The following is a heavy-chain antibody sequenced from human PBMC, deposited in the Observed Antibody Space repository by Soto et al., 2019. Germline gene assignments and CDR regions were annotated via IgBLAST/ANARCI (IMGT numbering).Heavy chain of an antibody. CDR2: IYPGDSDT. CDR1: GYSFTSYW. V-gene: IGHV5-51*01. Sequence: ESLKISFKGSGYSFTSYWIDWVRQIPGKGLEWMGIIYPGDSDTKYSPSFQGRFTVSRDNSKSTVFLQMNSLRAEDTAVYFCAKGMYYYDSSGYRLFDYWGQGTQVTVSS. J-gene: IGHJ4*02. D-gene: IGHD3-22*01. CDR3: AKGMYYYDSSGYRLFDY.